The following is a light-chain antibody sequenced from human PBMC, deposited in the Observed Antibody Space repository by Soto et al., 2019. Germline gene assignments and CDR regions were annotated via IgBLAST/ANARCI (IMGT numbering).Light chain of an antibody. CDR2: GAS. J-gene: IGKJ1*01. CDR1: QSVSSH. Sequence: EIVMTQSPATLSVSPGERATLSCRASQSVSSHIVWYQQKAGQAPRRLIFGASTRATGIPARFSGSGSGTAFTLTISSLQSEDFAVYYCHQYNSWPWTFGQGTKVEIK. V-gene: IGKV3-15*01. CDR3: HQYNSWPWT.